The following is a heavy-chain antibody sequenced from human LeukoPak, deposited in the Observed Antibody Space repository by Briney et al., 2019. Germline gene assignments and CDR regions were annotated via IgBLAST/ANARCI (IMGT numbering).Heavy chain of an antibody. CDR3: ARDGYCSGGSCYGAFDI. Sequence: GGSLRLSCAASGFTFSSYAMHWVRQAPGKGLEWVAVISYDGSNKYYADSVKGRFTISRDNSKNTLYLQMNSLRAEDTAVYYCARDGYCSGGSCYGAFDIWGQGTMVTASS. D-gene: IGHD2-15*01. CDR2: ISYDGSNK. J-gene: IGHJ3*02. V-gene: IGHV3-30*04. CDR1: GFTFSSYA.